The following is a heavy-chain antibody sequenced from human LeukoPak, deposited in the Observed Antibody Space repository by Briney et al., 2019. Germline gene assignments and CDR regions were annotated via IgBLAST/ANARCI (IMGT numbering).Heavy chain of an antibody. V-gene: IGHV4-59*01. J-gene: IGHJ4*02. D-gene: IGHD3-10*01. Sequence: PSETLSLTCTVSGGAIGSYYWSWIRQPPGKGLEWIGYDYRSGSTNYSPSLKSRVAISVDTSKSQFSLKLNSVTAADTAVYYCAREGISGGFDYWGQGTLVTVSS. CDR1: GGAIGSYY. CDR3: AREGISGGFDY. CDR2: DYRSGST.